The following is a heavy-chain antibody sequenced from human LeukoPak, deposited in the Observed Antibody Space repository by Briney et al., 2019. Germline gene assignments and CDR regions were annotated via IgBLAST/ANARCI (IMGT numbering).Heavy chain of an antibody. Sequence: GGSLRLSCAASGFTFSSYGMHWVRQAPGKGLEWVAVISYDGSNKYYADSVKGRFTISRDNSKNTLYLQMNSLRAEDTAVYYCAKAGAAAGTNWFDPWGQGTLVTVSS. CDR3: AKAGAAAGTNWFDP. J-gene: IGHJ5*02. V-gene: IGHV3-30*18. CDR2: ISYDGSNK. D-gene: IGHD6-13*01. CDR1: GFTFSSYG.